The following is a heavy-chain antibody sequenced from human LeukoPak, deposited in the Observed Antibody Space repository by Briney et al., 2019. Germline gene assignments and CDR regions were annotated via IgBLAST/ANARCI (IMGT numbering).Heavy chain of an antibody. Sequence: ASVKVSCKASGCTFSSYAMSWVRQAPGQGLEWMGRIIPIFGIANYAQKFQGRVTITADKSTSTAYMELSSLRSEDTAVYYCARGGYYDSSGYLFFDYWGQGTLVTVSS. D-gene: IGHD3-22*01. CDR2: IIPIFGIA. CDR3: ARGGYYDSSGYLFFDY. CDR1: GCTFSSYA. J-gene: IGHJ4*02. V-gene: IGHV1-69*04.